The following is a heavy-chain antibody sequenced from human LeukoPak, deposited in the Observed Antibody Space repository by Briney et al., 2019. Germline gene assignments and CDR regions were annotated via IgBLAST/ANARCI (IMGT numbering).Heavy chain of an antibody. CDR2: ISYDGSNK. CDR3: AKVNRYSSSWYTPDY. CDR1: GFTFSSYG. V-gene: IGHV3-30*18. Sequence: GTSLRLSCAASGFTFSSYGMHWVRQAPGKELEWVAVISYDGSNKYYADSVKGRFTISRDNSKNTLYLQMNSLRAEDTAVYYCAKVNRYSSSWYTPDYWGQGTLVTVSS. J-gene: IGHJ4*02. D-gene: IGHD6-13*01.